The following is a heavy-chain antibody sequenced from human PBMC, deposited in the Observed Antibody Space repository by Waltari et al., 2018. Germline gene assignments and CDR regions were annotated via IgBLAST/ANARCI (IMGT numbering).Heavy chain of an antibody. Sequence: QVQLQESGPGLVKPSETLSLTCAVSGYSISSGYYWGWIRQPPGKGLAWIGSIYHSGSTDYNPSLKSRVTISVDTSKNQFSLKLSSVTAADTAVYYCARGQFRGVGATIPYFDYWGQGTLVTVSS. V-gene: IGHV4-38-2*01. CDR2: IYHSGST. CDR1: GYSISSGYY. CDR3: ARGQFRGVGATIPYFDY. D-gene: IGHD1-26*01. J-gene: IGHJ4*02.